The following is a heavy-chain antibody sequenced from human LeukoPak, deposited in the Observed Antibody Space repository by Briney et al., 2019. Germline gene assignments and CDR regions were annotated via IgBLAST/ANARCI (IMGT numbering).Heavy chain of an antibody. V-gene: IGHV3-33*01. Sequence: PGRSLRLSCAASGFTFSNYGMHWVRQAPGKGLEWVAVIWYDGDNKYYADSVKGRFIISRDNSKNTLYLQMNSLRAEDTALYYCARDGGHGDANDAVDIWGQGTKVTVSS. J-gene: IGHJ3*02. CDR1: GFTFSNYG. D-gene: IGHD4-17*01. CDR2: IWYDGDNK. CDR3: ARDGGHGDANDAVDI.